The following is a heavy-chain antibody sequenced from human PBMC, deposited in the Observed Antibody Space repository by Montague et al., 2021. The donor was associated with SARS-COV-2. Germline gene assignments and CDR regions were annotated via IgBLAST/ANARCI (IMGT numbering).Heavy chain of an antibody. V-gene: IGHV4-34*01. Sequence: SETLSLTCAVYGGFFSTYYWAWIRQSPGKGLEWIGNIDHSGNTNYNPSXXSRVSMSVDTSSSQFSLYLTSVTAADAAVYYCARDQTVLEWIWYGMDVWGPGTTVTVSS. CDR2: IDHSGNT. CDR1: GGFFSTYY. CDR3: ARDQTVLEWIWYGMDV. D-gene: IGHD3-3*01. J-gene: IGHJ6*02.